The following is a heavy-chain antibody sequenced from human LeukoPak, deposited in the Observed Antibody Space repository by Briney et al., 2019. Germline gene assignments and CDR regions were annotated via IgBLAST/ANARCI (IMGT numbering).Heavy chain of an antibody. V-gene: IGHV1-18*01. Sequence: GASVKVSCKASGYTFTSYGISWVRQAPGQGLEWMGWISAYNGNTNYAQKLQGRVTMTTDTSTSTAYMELRSLRSDDTAVYYCARDLEIDGYSYGVFDYWGQGTLLTVSS. CDR1: GYTFTSYG. J-gene: IGHJ4*02. CDR3: ARDLEIDGYSYGVFDY. CDR2: ISAYNGNT. D-gene: IGHD5-18*01.